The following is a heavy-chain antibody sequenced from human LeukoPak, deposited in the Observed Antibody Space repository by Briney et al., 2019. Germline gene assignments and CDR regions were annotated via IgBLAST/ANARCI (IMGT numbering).Heavy chain of an antibody. V-gene: IGHV3-33*01. CDR2: IWFDGSNT. CDR1: GFIFSSYA. J-gene: IGHJ4*02. D-gene: IGHD5-18*01. Sequence: PGRSLRLSCAASGFIFSSYAMHWVRQAPGKGPEWVAIIWFDGSNTYYAESVEGRFTISRDNSMNTLYLQMNSLRAEDTAVYSCARGLGYSYGYGIDYWGQGTLVIASS. CDR3: ARGLGYSYGYGIDY.